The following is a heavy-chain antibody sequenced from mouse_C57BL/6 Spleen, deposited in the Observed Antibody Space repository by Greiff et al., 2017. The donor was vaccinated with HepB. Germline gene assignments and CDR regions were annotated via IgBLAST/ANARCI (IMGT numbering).Heavy chain of an antibody. CDR2: INNDGSST. D-gene: IGHD3-2*02. Sequence: EVKLVESEGGLVQPGSSMKLSCTASGFTFSDYYMAWVRQIPEKGLEWVANINNDGSSTYYLHYLKSGSTISIDNAKNILYMQMSRLTSEDTATYYCAREYSSDAMDYWGQGTSVTVSS. J-gene: IGHJ4*01. CDR3: AREYSSDAMDY. CDR1: GFTFSDYY. V-gene: IGHV5-16*01.